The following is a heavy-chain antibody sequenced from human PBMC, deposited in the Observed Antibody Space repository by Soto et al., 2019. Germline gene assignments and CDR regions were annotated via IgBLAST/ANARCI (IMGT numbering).Heavy chain of an antibody. CDR3: ARALQTYTSGRLGF. J-gene: IGHJ4*02. Sequence: GGSLRLSCAASGFTFSSYSIHWVRQAPEKGLEWVSYIGTSTSTTYYADSVKGRFTISRDNAKNSLFLQMNSLRAEDTAVYYCARALQTYTSGRLGFWGQGTRVTVSS. D-gene: IGHD6-19*01. CDR2: IGTSTSTT. V-gene: IGHV3-48*01. CDR1: GFTFSSYS.